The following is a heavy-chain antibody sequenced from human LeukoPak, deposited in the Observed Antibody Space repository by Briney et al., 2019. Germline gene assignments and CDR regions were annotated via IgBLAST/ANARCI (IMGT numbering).Heavy chain of an antibody. CDR1: GFTFDSYT. D-gene: IGHD4-17*01. V-gene: IGHV3-23*01. CDR3: AKAMRPTVSYYDY. J-gene: IGHJ4*02. CDR2: ISGSGCST. Sequence: PGGSLRLSCAASGFTFDSYTMSWVRQAPGKGLEWVSAISGSGCSTYYADSVKGRFTISRDNSRNTLYLQMNSLRVEDAAVYYCAKAMRPTVSYYDYWGQGTLVTVSS.